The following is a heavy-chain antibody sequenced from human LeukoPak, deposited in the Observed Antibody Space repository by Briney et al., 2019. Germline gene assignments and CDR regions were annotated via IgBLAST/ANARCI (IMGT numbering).Heavy chain of an antibody. D-gene: IGHD2-2*01. CDR3: ARSSTSPGAYYYYYMDV. V-gene: IGHV4-30-4*08. CDR1: GDSISRSDSY. Sequence: PSETLSLTCSVSGDSISRSDSYWDWIRQPPGKGLEWIGYIYYSGSTYYNPSLKSRVTISVDTSKNQFSLKLSSVTAADTAVYYCARSSTSPGAYYYYYMDVWGKGTTVTVSS. J-gene: IGHJ6*03. CDR2: IYYSGST.